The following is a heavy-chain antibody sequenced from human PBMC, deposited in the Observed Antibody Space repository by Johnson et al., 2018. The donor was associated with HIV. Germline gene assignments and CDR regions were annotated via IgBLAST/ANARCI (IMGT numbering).Heavy chain of an antibody. D-gene: IGHD1-26*01. J-gene: IGHJ3*02. CDR3: AKGIVGAMGAFDI. V-gene: IGHV3-30*02. CDR1: GFTFSSYG. Sequence: QEQLVESGGGVVQPGGSLRLSCAASGFTFSSYGMHWVRQALGKGLEWVAFIRYDGSNKYYVDSVKGRFSISRDNSKITLYLQMNSLRAEDTAVYYCAKGIVGAMGAFDIWGQGTMVTVSS. CDR2: IRYDGSNK.